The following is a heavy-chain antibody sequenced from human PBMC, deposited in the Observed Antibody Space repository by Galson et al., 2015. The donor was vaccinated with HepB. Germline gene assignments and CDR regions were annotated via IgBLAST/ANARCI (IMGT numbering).Heavy chain of an antibody. V-gene: IGHV3-23*01. D-gene: IGHD4-11*01. J-gene: IGHJ6*03. CDR1: GITFGNYA. Sequence: SLRLSCAASGITFGNYAMSWVRQAPGKGLEWVSVISGSGDTTYYADSVKGRFTISRDNSRNTLYLQMDSLRAEDTAVYYCAKDPYSKYVDYYYYMDAWGKGTTVTVSS. CDR3: AKDPYSKYVDYYYYMDA. CDR2: ISGSGDTT.